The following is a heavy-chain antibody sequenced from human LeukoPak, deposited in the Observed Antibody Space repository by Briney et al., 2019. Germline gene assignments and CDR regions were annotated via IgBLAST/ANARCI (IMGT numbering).Heavy chain of an antibody. Sequence: SETLSLTCAVSGGSISSDSYYWGWIRQPPGKGLEWIGSIYSGGTTYYNPSLKSRVTISVDTSKNQFSLKLTSVTAADAAAYYCARHSRNCSGGYCNLYYWGQGTQVTVSS. CDR3: ARHSRNCSGGYCNLYY. J-gene: IGHJ4*02. V-gene: IGHV4-39*01. CDR1: GGSISSDSYY. CDR2: IYSGGTT. D-gene: IGHD2-15*01.